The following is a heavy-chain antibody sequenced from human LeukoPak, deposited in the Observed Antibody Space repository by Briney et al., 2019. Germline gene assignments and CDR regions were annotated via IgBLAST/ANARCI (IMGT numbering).Heavy chain of an antibody. Sequence: PGGSLRLSCAASGFTYTNYWVSWFRQAPGQGLEWVASIKQDGSERYYVDSVKGRSTISRDNAKNSLFLQLSSLRVEDTAVYYCARGSMHVYHLYTDYWGQGTLVTVSS. D-gene: IGHD3-16*01. CDR3: ARGSMHVYHLYTDY. J-gene: IGHJ4*02. V-gene: IGHV3-7*01. CDR2: IKQDGSER. CDR1: GFTYTNYW.